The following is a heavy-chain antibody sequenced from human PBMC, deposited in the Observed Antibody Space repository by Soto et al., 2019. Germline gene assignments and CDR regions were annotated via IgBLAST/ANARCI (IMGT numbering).Heavy chain of an antibody. D-gene: IGHD1-1*01. V-gene: IGHV3-30-3*01. J-gene: IGHJ4*02. CDR1: GFTFSSYA. CDR3: ARPPRVGETTAPPYFDY. CDR2: ISYDGSNK. Sequence: GGSLRLSCAASGFTFSSYAMRWVRQAPGKGLEWVAVISYDGSNKYYADSVKGRFTISRDNSKNTLYLQMNSLRAEDTAVYYCARPPRVGETTAPPYFDYWGQGTLVTVSS.